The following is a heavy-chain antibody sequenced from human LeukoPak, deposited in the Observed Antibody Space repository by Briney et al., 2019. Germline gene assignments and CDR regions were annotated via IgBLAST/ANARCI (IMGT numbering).Heavy chain of an antibody. V-gene: IGHV1-18*04. CDR2: ISAYNGNT. CDR3: ARAAYSSSWYRGYYYYYYMDV. Sequence: ASVKVSCKASGYTFTMYYIHWVRQAPGQGLEWMGWISAYNGNTNYAQKLQGRVTMTTDTSTSTAYMELRSLRSDDTAVYYCARAAYSSSWYRGYYYYYYMDVWGKGTTVTVSS. D-gene: IGHD6-13*01. J-gene: IGHJ6*03. CDR1: GYTFTMYY.